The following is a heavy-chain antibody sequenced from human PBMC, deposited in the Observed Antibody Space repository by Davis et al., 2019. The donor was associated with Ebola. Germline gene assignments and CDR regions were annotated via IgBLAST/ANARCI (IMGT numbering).Heavy chain of an antibody. J-gene: IGHJ4*02. CDR1: GGSTTSDY. Sequence: MPGGSLRLSCTVSGGSTTSDYWSWIRQLPGKGLEWVGYFYYWGSSDSNPSLKSRVTISLDTSKKQFSLKLTSVHAADTAVYYCARGSAGATPLDYWGQGTLVTVSS. V-gene: IGHV4-59*12. D-gene: IGHD1-26*01. CDR3: ARGSAGATPLDY. CDR2: FYYWGSS.